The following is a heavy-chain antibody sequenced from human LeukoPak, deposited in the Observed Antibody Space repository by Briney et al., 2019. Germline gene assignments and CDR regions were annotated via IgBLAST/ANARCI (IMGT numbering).Heavy chain of an antibody. V-gene: IGHV1-69*05. D-gene: IGHD6-13*01. CDR1: GGTFNTDV. J-gene: IGHJ5*02. Sequence: ASVKVSCKASGGTFNTDVFTGVRQAPGQGFEWMGGINPIFGTANFAQKLQGRVTVTTDESTSTVHMELRGLRSEDTAIYYCARVRGAAGPRWFDPWGQGTLVTVSS. CDR3: ARVRGAAGPRWFDP. CDR2: INPIFGTA.